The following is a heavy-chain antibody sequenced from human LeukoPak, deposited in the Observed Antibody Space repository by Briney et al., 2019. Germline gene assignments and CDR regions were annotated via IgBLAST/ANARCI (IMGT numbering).Heavy chain of an antibody. J-gene: IGHJ3*02. V-gene: IGHV3-74*01. CDR1: GFAFSNYW. Sequence: GGSLRLSCAASGFAFSNYWMHWVRQAPGKGLVWVSRVDIDGSTTTYADSVKGRFTISRDNAKNTLYLQMNSLRAEDTAVYYCAREASYDSSGYPDAFDIWGQGTMVTVSS. D-gene: IGHD3-22*01. CDR2: VDIDGSTT. CDR3: AREASYDSSGYPDAFDI.